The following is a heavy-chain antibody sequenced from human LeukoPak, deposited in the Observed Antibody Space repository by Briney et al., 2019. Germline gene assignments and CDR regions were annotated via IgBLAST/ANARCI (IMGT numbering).Heavy chain of an antibody. V-gene: IGHV1-46*01. D-gene: IGHD3-22*01. CDR1: GYTFTSYY. CDR3: ASFLENYYDSSGDTRAY. CDR2: INPSGGST. J-gene: IGHJ4*02. Sequence: ASVKVSCKASGYTFTSYYMHWVRQAPGQGLEWMGIINPSGGSTSYAQKFQGRVTMTRDTSTNTVYMELSSLRSEDTAVYYCASFLENYYDSSGDTRAYWGQGTLVTVSS.